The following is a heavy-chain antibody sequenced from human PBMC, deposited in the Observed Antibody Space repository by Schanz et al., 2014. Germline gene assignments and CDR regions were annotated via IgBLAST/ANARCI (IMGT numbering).Heavy chain of an antibody. V-gene: IGHV4-4*02. CDR2: IYHSGST. D-gene: IGHD1-7*01. CDR3: ARGRGSDWNYGTLDY. Sequence: QVQLQESGPGLVKPSGTLSLTCAVSGDSITSNRWWSWVRQPPGKGLEWIGEIYHSGSTNYYPSLKSRVTISVDTSKNQFSLKLNSVTPADTAVYYCARGRGSDWNYGTLDYWGQGTLVTVSS. CDR1: GDSITSNRW. J-gene: IGHJ4*02.